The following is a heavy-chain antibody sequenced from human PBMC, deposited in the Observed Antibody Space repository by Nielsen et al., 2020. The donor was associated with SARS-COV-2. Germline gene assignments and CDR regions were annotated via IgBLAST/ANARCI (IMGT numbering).Heavy chain of an antibody. D-gene: IGHD2-15*01. CDR1: GFTFSTYG. CDR2: ISYDGSNT. Sequence: GGSLRLSCAASGFTFSTYGMHWVRQAPGKGLEWVAAISYDGSNTYYVDSVKGRFTISRDNSKNTLYLQMSSLREEDTAVYYCAKDWTAIVVVPSGGVDYWGQGTLVTVSS. V-gene: IGHV3-30*18. J-gene: IGHJ4*02. CDR3: AKDWTAIVVVPSGGVDY.